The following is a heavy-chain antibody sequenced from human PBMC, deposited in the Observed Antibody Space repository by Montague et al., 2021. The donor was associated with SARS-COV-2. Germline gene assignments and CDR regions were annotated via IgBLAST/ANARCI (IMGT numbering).Heavy chain of an antibody. D-gene: IGHD3-22*01. V-gene: IGHV4-39*07. CDR2: IYYSGST. CDR1: GGAISSSSYY. CDR3: ARDTRITMLVVVNRYGMDV. J-gene: IGHJ6*02. Sequence: SETLSLTCTVSGGAISSSSYYWGWIRQPPGKGLEWIGSIYYSGSTCYNPSLKSRVTISVDTSKNQFSLKLSSVTAADTAVYYCARDTRITMLVVVNRYGMDVWGQGTTVTVSS.